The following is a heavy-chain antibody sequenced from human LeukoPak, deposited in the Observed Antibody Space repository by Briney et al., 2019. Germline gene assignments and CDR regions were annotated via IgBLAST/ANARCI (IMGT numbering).Heavy chain of an antibody. CDR3: ARDRRDAYYYTYYYMDV. Sequence: GGSLRLSCAASGFTFSSYAMSWVRQAPGKGLEWVANIKQDGSDIYYVDSVKGRFTISRDNAKNSLYLQMNSLRAEDTAVYYCARDRRDAYYYTYYYMDVWGKGTTVTVSS. V-gene: IGHV3-7*01. CDR1: GFTFSSYA. J-gene: IGHJ6*03. D-gene: IGHD1-26*01. CDR2: IKQDGSDI.